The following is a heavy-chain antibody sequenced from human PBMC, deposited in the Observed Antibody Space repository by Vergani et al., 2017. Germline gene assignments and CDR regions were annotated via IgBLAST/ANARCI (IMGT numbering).Heavy chain of an antibody. CDR1: GGSISSYY. CDR2: IYTSGST. V-gene: IGHV4-4*07. D-gene: IGHD3-9*01. CDR3: ARDFAWAHGDYYYYYMDV. Sequence: QVQLQESGPGLVKPSETLSLTCTVSGGSISSYYWSWIRQPAGKGLEWIGRIYTSGSTNYNPSLKSRVTMSVDTSKNQFSLKLSSVTAADTAVYYCARDFAWAHGDYYYYYMDVWAKGPRSPSP. J-gene: IGHJ6*03.